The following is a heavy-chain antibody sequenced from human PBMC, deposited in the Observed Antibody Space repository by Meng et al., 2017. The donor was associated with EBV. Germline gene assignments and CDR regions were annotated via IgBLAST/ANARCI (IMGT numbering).Heavy chain of an antibody. D-gene: IGHD3-10*01. CDR3: ARASYGAGRRVGETCFHP. V-gene: IGHV4-31*02. CDR1: RVPSSRSGYY. Sequence: PAQPLFLRWTCRRVPSSRSGYYWIWIRPHPRKAPGWSGYFHSKRSTYYNPYLRNRLTISVDTSKNQCSLKLSSLTASGTAVYNGARASYGAGRRVGETCFHPLGQGTLVTVSS. J-gene: IGHJ5*02. CDR2: FHSKRST.